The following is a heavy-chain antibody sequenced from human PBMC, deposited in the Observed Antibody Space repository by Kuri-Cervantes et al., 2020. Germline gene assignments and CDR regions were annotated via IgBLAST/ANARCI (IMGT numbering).Heavy chain of an antibody. CDR3: ARTKAMVAFDI. CDR2: IYYSGST. V-gene: IGHV4-59*12. CDR1: GGSISSYY. J-gene: IGHJ3*02. Sequence: SETLSLTCTVSGGSISSYYWSWIRQPPGKGLEWIGYIYYSGSTNYNPSLKSRVTISVDTSKNQFSLKLSSVTAADTAVYYCARTKAMVAFDIWGQGTMVTVSS. D-gene: IGHD5-18*01.